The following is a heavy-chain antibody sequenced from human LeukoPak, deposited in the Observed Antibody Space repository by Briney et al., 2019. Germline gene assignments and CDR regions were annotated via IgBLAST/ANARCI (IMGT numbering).Heavy chain of an antibody. V-gene: IGHV4-59*11. CDR2: VHYSGST. CDR1: GGSISSHY. CDR3: ARSGSSRYYYYMDV. D-gene: IGHD1-26*01. Sequence: SETLSLTCTVSGGSISSHYWSWIRQPPGKELEWIGYVHYSGSTNYNPSLKSRVTISVDTSKDQFSLKVSSVTAADTAVYYCARSGSSRYYYYMDVWGKGTTITVSS. J-gene: IGHJ6*03.